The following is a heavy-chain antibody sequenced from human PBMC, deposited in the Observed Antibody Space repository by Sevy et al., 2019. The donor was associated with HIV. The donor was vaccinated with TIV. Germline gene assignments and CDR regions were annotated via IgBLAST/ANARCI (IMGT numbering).Heavy chain of an antibody. Sequence: GGSLRLSCAASGFTVSSNYMSWVRQAPGKGLEWVSSISYSSTYIYYADSVKGRFTISRDNAKNSLYLQMNSLRAEDTAAYYCATDKGGYDLLDYWGQGTLVTVSS. CDR2: ISYSSTYI. V-gene: IGHV3-21*01. CDR3: ATDKGGYDLLDY. D-gene: IGHD5-12*01. CDR1: GFTVSSNY. J-gene: IGHJ4*02.